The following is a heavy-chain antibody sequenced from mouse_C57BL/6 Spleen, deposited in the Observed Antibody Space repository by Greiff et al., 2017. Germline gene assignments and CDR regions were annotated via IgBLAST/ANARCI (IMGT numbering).Heavy chain of an antibody. CDR3: ARREGYGSSPYYYAMDD. V-gene: IGHV1-72*01. Sequence: QVQLQQPGAELVKPGASVKLSCKASGYTFTSYWMHWVKQRPGRGLEWIGRIDPNSGGTKYNEKFKSKATLTVDKPSSTAYMQLSSRTSDDSAVYYCARREGYGSSPYYYAMDDWGQGTSVTVSS. CDR1: GYTFTSYW. CDR2: IDPNSGGT. D-gene: IGHD1-1*01. J-gene: IGHJ4*01.